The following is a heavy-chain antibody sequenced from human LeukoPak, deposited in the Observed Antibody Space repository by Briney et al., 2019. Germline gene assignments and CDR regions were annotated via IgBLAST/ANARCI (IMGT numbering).Heavy chain of an antibody. V-gene: IGHV3-66*01. J-gene: IGHJ4*02. CDR2: IYSGGST. CDR1: GFTVSSNH. D-gene: IGHD5-24*01. Sequence: GGSLRLSCAASGFTVSSNHMSWVRQAPGKGLEWVSVIYSGGSTYYADSVKGRFTISRDNSKNTLYLQMNSLRAEDTAVYYCARDAESSDGYVRPNFDYWGQGTLVTVSS. CDR3: ARDAESSDGYVRPNFDY.